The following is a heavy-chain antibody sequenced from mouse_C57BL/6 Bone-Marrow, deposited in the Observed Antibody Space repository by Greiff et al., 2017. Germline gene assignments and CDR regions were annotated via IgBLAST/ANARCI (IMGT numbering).Heavy chain of an antibody. D-gene: IGHD1-1*01. CDR2: IDPSDSET. J-gene: IGHJ4*01. Sequence: QVQLQQPGAELVRPGSSVKLSCKASGYTFTSYWMHWVKQRPIQGLEWIGNIDPSDSETHYNQKFKDKATLTVDKSSSTAYMQLSSLTSEDSAVXYCAREEDYYGSSYAMDYWGQGTSVTVSS. V-gene: IGHV1-52*01. CDR1: GYTFTSYW. CDR3: AREEDYYGSSYAMDY.